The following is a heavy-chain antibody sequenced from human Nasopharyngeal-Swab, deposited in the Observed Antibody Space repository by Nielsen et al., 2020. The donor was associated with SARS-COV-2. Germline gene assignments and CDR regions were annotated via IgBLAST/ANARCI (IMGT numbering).Heavy chain of an antibody. D-gene: IGHD2-2*01. V-gene: IGHV3-21*01. CDR2: ISSSSSYI. Sequence: GESLKISCAASGFTFSSYSMNWVRQAPGKGLEWVSSISSSSSYIYYADSVKGRFTISRDNAKNSLYLQMNSLRAEDTAVYYCARDGLSSTSCYYFSNYYYYYMDVWGKGTTVTVSS. CDR1: GFTFSSYS. CDR3: ARDGLSSTSCYYFSNYYYYYMDV. J-gene: IGHJ6*03.